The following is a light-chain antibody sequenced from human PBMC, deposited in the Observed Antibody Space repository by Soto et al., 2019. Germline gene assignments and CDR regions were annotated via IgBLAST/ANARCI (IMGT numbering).Light chain of an antibody. Sequence: ILMTQSPATLSVSPGEGATLSCRASQSVNSNLAWYQQKPGQAPRLLIYGASIRATGIPARCSGSGSVTAFTVTISSVQSEDFAFYYCQQYNNWWTFGPGTKVQLK. CDR1: QSVNSN. CDR3: QQYNNWWT. CDR2: GAS. V-gene: IGKV3-15*01. J-gene: IGKJ1*01.